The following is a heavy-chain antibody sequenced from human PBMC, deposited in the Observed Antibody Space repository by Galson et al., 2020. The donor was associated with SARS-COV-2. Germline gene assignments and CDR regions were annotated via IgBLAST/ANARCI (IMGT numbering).Heavy chain of an antibody. CDR2: ISGSGGST. CDR3: AKDGPAYCSSTSCFDEPAFDY. CDR1: GFTFSSYA. J-gene: IGHJ4*02. D-gene: IGHD2-2*01. V-gene: IGHV3-23*01. Sequence: GESLKISCAASGFTFSSYAMSWVRQAPGKGLEWVSAISGSGGSTYYADSVKGRFTISRDNSKNTLYLQMNSLRAEDTAVYYCAKDGPAYCSSTSCFDEPAFDYWGQGTLVTVSS.